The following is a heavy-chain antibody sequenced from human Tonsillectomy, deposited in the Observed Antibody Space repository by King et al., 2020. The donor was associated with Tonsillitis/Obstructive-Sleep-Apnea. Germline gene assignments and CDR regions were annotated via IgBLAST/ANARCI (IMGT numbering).Heavy chain of an antibody. CDR2: IYYSGST. J-gene: IGHJ6*03. Sequence: QLQESGPGLVKPSETLSLICTVSGGSISSYYWSWIRQPPGKGLEWMGYIYYSGSTNYNPSLKSRVTISVDTSKNQFSLQLSSVTAADTAVYYCAREHRDVRGYYMDVWGKGTTVTVSS. V-gene: IGHV4-59*01. CDR3: AREHRDVRGYYMDV. D-gene: IGHD3-16*01. CDR1: GGSISSYY.